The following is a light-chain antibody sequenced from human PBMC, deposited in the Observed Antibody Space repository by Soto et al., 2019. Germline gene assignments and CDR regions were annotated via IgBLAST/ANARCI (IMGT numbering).Light chain of an antibody. CDR2: AAS. Sequence: DIQMTQSPSSLSASVGDRVTITCRASQRISMYLNWYQQKPGKAPKPLIYAASSLQSGVPSRFSGSGSGTDFILTISSLQPEDFATYYCLQDYSFPLTFGGGTKVDI. J-gene: IGKJ4*01. CDR1: QRISMY. V-gene: IGKV1-39*01. CDR3: LQDYSFPLT.